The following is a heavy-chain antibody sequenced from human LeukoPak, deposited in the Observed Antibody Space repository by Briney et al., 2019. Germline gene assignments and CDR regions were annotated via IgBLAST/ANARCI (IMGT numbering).Heavy chain of an antibody. CDR2: IYHSGST. CDR1: HYSISSGYY. J-gene: IGHJ4*02. CDR3: AGLPGGYFDY. V-gene: IGHV4-38-2*01. D-gene: IGHD2-8*02. Sequence: SETLSLTCAVSHYSISSGYYWGWIRQPPGKGLEWIGSIYHSGSTYYDPSLKSRVTISIDTSKNQFSLKLSSVTAADTAVYYCAGLPGGYFDYWGQGTLVTVSS.